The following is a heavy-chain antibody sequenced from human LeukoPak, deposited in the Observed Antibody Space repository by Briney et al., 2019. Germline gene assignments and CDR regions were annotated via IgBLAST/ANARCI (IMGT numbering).Heavy chain of an antibody. Sequence: GGSLRLSCAASGFTFSSYGMHWVRQAPGKGLEWVAVIWSDGSNKYYADSVKGRFTISRDNSKDTLYLQMNSPRAEDTAVYYCARSTGVAMMTGWGQGTLVTVSS. J-gene: IGHJ4*02. V-gene: IGHV3-33*01. CDR1: GFTFSSYG. CDR3: ARSTGVAMMTG. CDR2: IWSDGSNK. D-gene: IGHD3-22*01.